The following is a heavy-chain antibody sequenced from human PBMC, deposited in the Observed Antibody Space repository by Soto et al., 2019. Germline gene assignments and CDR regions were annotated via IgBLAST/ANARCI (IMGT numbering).Heavy chain of an antibody. CDR1: GGSISSYH. J-gene: IGHJ5*02. CDR3: ARGTPSPLIVRSSRGPWFDP. CDR2: MYYGGRT. Sequence: PSEILSLTCTVSGGSISSYHWGWIRQPPGKGLEWIGYMYYGGRTNYNPSLKSRVTISVDTSKMQVSLKLSSVTAADTAVYFCARGTPSPLIVRSSRGPWFDPWGQGTLVTVSS. V-gene: IGHV4-59*08. D-gene: IGHD2-15*01.